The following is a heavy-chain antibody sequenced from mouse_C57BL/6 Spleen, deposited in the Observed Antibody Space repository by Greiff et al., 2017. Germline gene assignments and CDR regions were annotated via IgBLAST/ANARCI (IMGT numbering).Heavy chain of an antibody. CDR1: GFTFSDYG. J-gene: IGHJ1*03. V-gene: IGHV5-17*01. CDR3: ARNQFPYYYGSSYWYFDV. Sequence: EVKLKESGGGLVKPGGSLKLSCAASGFTFSDYGMHWVRQAPEKGLEWVAYISSGSSTIYYADTVKGRFTISRDNAKNTLFLQMTSLRSEDTAMYYCARNQFPYYYGSSYWYFDVWGTGTTVTVSS. CDR2: ISSGSSTI. D-gene: IGHD1-1*01.